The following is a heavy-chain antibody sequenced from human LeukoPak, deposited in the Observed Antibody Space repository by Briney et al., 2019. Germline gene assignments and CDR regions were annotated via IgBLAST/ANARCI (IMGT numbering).Heavy chain of an antibody. D-gene: IGHD2-2*01. CDR3: AREKVPAAYFDY. J-gene: IGHJ4*02. CDR2: IYSGGST. Sequence: GGSLRLSCAASGFTLSSNYMSWVRQAPGKGLEWVSVIYSGGSTYYADSVKGRFTISRDNSKNTLYLQMNSLRAEDTAVYYCAREKVPAAYFDYWGQGTLVTVSS. CDR1: GFTLSSNY. V-gene: IGHV3-53*01.